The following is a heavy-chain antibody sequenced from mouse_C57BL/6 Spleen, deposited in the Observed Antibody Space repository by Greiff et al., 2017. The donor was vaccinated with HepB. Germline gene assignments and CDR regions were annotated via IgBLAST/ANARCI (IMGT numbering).Heavy chain of an antibody. CDR2: ISNLAYSI. CDR1: GFTFSDYG. Sequence: EVKLVESGGGLVQPGGSLKLSCAASGFTFSDYGMAWVRQAPRKGPEWVAFISNLAYSIYYADTVTGRFTISRENAKNTLYLEMSSLRSEDTAMYYCARSGPYYEHAMDYWGQGTSVTVSS. V-gene: IGHV5-15*01. D-gene: IGHD2-10*01. J-gene: IGHJ4*01. CDR3: ARSGPYYEHAMDY.